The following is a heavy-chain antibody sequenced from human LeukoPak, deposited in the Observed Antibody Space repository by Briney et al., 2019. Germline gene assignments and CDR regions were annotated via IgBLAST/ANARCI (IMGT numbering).Heavy chain of an antibody. CDR1: GGSISSYY. J-gene: IGHJ5*02. D-gene: IGHD6-6*01. CDR3: ARASSSCWFDP. Sequence: PSETLSLTCTVSGGSISSYYWSWIRQPPGKGLEWIGYIYYSGSTNYNPSLKSRVTISVDTSKNQFSLKLSSVTAADTAVYYCARASSSCWFDPWGQGTLVTVSS. CDR2: IYYSGST. V-gene: IGHV4-59*01.